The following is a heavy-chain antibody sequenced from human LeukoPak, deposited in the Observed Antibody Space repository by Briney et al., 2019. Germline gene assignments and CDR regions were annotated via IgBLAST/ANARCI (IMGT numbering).Heavy chain of an antibody. J-gene: IGHJ4*02. D-gene: IGHD6-6*01. V-gene: IGHV1-2*02. CDR3: ARDHQYSSSSMDY. CDR1: GYTFTGYY. CDR2: INPNSGGT. Sequence: ASVKVSCKASGYTFTGYYMHWVRQAPGQGLEWMGWINPNSGGTNYAQKFQGRVTMTRDTSISTAYMELSRLRSDDTAVYYCARDHQYSSSSMDYWGQGTLVTVSS.